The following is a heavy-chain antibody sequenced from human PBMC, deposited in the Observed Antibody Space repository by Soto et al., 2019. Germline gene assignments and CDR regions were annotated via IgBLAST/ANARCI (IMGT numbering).Heavy chain of an antibody. CDR2: IYSVGST. V-gene: IGHV3-66*01. CDR1: GFTVSSNY. J-gene: IGHJ4*02. CDR3: ARALGRIDY. Sequence: EVQLVESGGGLVQPGGSLRLSCAVSGFTVSSNYISWVRQAPGNGLEWVSVIYSVGSTYYADSVKGRFTISRDNSKNTLYLQMNSQRAEDTAVYYCARALGRIDYWGQGTLVTVSS.